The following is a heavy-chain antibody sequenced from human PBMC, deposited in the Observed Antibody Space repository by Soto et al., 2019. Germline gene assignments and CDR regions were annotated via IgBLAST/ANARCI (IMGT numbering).Heavy chain of an antibody. CDR2: ISHRGTA. D-gene: IGHD1-7*01. V-gene: IGHV4-34*01. CDR3: ARGQTETTGRYFDP. CDR1: SGSFSGYY. J-gene: IGHJ5*02. Sequence: QVQLQQWGAGLLKPSETLSLSCAIYSGSFSGYYWTWIRRPPGKGLEWIGEISHRGTAYYNPSLKSLVTISIDTSKKQSSLDLSSVTAADTALYYCARGQTETTGRYFDPWGQGTLVTVSS.